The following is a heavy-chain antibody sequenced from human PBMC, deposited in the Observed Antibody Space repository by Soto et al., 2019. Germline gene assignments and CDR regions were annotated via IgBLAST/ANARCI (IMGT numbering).Heavy chain of an antibody. CDR2: IYHSGST. CDR1: GGSISSSNW. D-gene: IGHD3-9*01. CDR3: ARASYDILTGYTYYFDY. Sequence: SETLSLTCAVSGGSISSSNWWSWVRQPPGRGLEWIGEIYHSGSTNYNPSLKSRVTISVDKSKNQFSLKLSSVTAADTAVYYCARASYDILTGYTYYFDYWGQGTLVTVSS. V-gene: IGHV4-4*02. J-gene: IGHJ4*02.